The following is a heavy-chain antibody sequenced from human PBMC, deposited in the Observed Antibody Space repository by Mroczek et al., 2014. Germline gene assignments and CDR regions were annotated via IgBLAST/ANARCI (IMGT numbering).Heavy chain of an antibody. J-gene: IGHJ4*02. Sequence: ESGGGVVQPGRSLRLSCAASGFTFSSYGMHWVRQAPGKGLEWVAVIWYDGSNKYYADSVKGRFTISRDNSKNTLYLQMNSLRAEDTAVYYCATGYRSGGSCYGVGYWGQGTLVTVSS. CDR1: GFTFSSYG. V-gene: IGHV3-33*01. CDR3: ATGYRSGGSCYGVGY. D-gene: IGHD2-15*01. CDR2: IWYDGSNK.